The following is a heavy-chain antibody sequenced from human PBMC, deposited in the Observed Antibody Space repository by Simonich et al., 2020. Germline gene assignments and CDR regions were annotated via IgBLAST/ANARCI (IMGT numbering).Heavy chain of an antibody. V-gene: IGHV4-59*01. CDR3: ARGGLYFDY. J-gene: IGHJ4*02. D-gene: IGHD2-15*01. CDR2: IYYSGTT. CDR1: GGSISSSY. Sequence: QVQLQESGPGLVKPSETLSLTCTVSGGSISSSYWSWFRQPPGKGLEVIGYIYYSGTTNYNPSLKSRVTISVDTSKNQFSLKLSSVTAADTAVYYCARGGLYFDYWGQGTLVTVSS.